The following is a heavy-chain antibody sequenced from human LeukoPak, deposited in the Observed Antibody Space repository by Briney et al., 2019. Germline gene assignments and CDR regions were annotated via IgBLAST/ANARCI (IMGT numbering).Heavy chain of an antibody. CDR3: ATKYSSGWYAHTFDY. CDR2: IIPIFGTA. D-gene: IGHD6-19*01. J-gene: IGHJ4*02. Sequence: GASVKVSRKASGGTFSSYAISWVRQAPGQGLEWMGGIIPIFGTANYAQKFQGRVTITADESTSTAYMELSSLRSEDTAVYYCATKYSSGWYAHTFDYWGQGTLVTVSS. CDR1: GGTFSSYA. V-gene: IGHV1-69*13.